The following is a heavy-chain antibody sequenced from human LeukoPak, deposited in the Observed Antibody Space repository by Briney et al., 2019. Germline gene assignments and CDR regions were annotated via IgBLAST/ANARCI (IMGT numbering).Heavy chain of an antibody. CDR2: INPSGGST. J-gene: IGHJ5*02. V-gene: IGHV1-46*01. Sequence: ASVKVSCKASGYTFSNYYVHWVRQAPGQGLEWMGVINPSGGSTNYAQKFQGRVTMTRDTSTSTVYMEMSSLRSEDTAVYYCARDSTVTAFRGCVDPWGQGTLVTVSS. CDR1: GYTFSNYY. CDR3: ARDSTVTAFRGCVDP. D-gene: IGHD4-17*01.